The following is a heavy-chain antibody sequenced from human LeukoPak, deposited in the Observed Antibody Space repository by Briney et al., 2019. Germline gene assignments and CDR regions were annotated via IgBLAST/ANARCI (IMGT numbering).Heavy chain of an antibody. CDR2: IWYDGSNK. V-gene: IGHV3-33*01. D-gene: IGHD5-18*01. CDR3: ARETMYSYGYGNDFDY. J-gene: IGHJ4*02. CDR1: GFTFSSYR. Sequence: PGRSLRLTCAASGFTFSSYRMHWLRQAPGKGLEWVAVIWYDGSNKYNADYVKGRFIISRDNSQNTVHLQMNSLRGEDTAVYYCARETMYSYGYGNDFDYWGQGTLVTVSS.